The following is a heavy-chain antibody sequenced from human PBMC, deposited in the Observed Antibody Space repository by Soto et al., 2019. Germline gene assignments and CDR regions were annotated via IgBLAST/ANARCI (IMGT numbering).Heavy chain of an antibody. D-gene: IGHD3-22*01. CDR2: SISIFGTA. CDR3: ARGGVGDVGYYYDSSGYFAY. V-gene: IGHV1-69*01. Sequence: QVQLVQSGAEVKKPGSSVKVSCKAPGGTFSSYAISWVRQAPGQGLEWMGGSISIFGTANYAQQFQGRVTITADESTSTAYMELSSLRSEHTAVYYCARGGVGDVGYYYDSSGYFAYWGHGTLVTVSS. J-gene: IGHJ4*01. CDR1: GGTFSSYA.